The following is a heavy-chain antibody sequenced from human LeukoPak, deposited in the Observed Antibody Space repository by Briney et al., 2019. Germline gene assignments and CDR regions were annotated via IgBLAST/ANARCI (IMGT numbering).Heavy chain of an antibody. CDR1: GYSISSGYY. Sequence: PSETLSLTCTVSGYSISSGYYWSWIRQPPGKGLERIGYIYYSGSTNYNPSLKSRVTISVDTSKNQFSLKLSSVTAADTAVYYCARDHLRAFDIWGQGTMVTVSS. J-gene: IGHJ3*02. CDR2: IYYSGST. V-gene: IGHV4-61*01. CDR3: ARDHLRAFDI. D-gene: IGHD4-17*01.